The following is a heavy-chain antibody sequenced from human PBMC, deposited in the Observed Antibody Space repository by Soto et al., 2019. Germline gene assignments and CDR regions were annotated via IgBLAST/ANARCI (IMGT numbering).Heavy chain of an antibody. V-gene: IGHV4-34*01. Sequence: QVQLQQWGAGLLKPSETLSLTCAVYGGSFSGYYLSWIRQPPGKGLDWIGEINHSGITNYNPSLKSRVTISVDTSKKQFSLKLSSVTAADTAVYYCARGSRVPAAIRVFYYGMDVWGQGTTVTVSS. CDR2: INHSGIT. J-gene: IGHJ6*02. CDR3: ARGSRVPAAIRVFYYGMDV. CDR1: GGSFSGYY. D-gene: IGHD2-2*01.